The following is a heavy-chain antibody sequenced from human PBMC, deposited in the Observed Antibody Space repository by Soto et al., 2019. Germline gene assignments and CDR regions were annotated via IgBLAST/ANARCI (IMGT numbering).Heavy chain of an antibody. CDR2: ILYRGST. J-gene: IGHJ4*02. V-gene: IGHV4-39*01. D-gene: IGHD6-19*01. CDR3: ARLGSSGWYQGSYFDY. Sequence: QLQLQESGPGLVKPSETLSLTCIVSGGSITRNNHYWGWIRQSPGKGLEWIGSILYRGSTNYNPSLKSGVTLSVETSKNQFSLKMSSVTAADAALYYCARLGSSGWYQGSYFDYWGQGTLVTVSS. CDR1: GGSITRNNHY.